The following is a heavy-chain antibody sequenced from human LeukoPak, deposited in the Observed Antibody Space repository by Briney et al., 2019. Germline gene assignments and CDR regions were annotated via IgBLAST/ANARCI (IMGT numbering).Heavy chain of an antibody. CDR1: GFTFSSYA. V-gene: IGHV3-30*04. Sequence: PGGSLRLSCEVSGFTFSSYAMHWVRQAPGKGLEWVAVISSDGSKKDYADSVKGRYTISRDNSRNTLFLQMNSLRPDDTAVYYCARVYGSEIDYWGQGTLVTVSS. J-gene: IGHJ4*02. D-gene: IGHD3-10*01. CDR2: ISSDGSKK. CDR3: ARVYGSEIDY.